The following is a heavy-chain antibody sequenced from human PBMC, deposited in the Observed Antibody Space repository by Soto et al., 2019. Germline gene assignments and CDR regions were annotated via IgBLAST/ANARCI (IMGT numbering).Heavy chain of an antibody. Sequence: SLKISCKGSGYSFTSYWISWVRQMPGKGLEWMGRIDPSDSYTNYSPSFQGHVTISADKSISTAYLQWSSLKASDTAMYYCASNYDILTGHYGMDVWGQGTTVTVSS. CDR1: GYSFTSYW. V-gene: IGHV5-10-1*01. J-gene: IGHJ6*02. CDR2: IDPSDSYT. CDR3: ASNYDILTGHYGMDV. D-gene: IGHD3-9*01.